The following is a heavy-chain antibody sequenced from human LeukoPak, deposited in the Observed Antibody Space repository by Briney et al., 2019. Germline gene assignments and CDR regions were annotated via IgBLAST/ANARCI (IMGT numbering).Heavy chain of an antibody. Sequence: GGSLRLSCTASGFTFGDYAMSWVRQAPGKGLEWVGFIRSKAYGGTTEYAASVKGRFTISRDDSKSIAYLRMNSLKTEDTAVYYCTRVHVGATFGEYYFDYWGQGTLVTVSS. CDR3: TRVHVGATFGEYYFDY. CDR2: IRSKAYGGTT. D-gene: IGHD1-26*01. V-gene: IGHV3-49*04. CDR1: GFTFGDYA. J-gene: IGHJ4*02.